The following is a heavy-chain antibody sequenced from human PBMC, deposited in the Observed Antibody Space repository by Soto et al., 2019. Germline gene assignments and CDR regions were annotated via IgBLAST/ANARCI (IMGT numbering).Heavy chain of an antibody. V-gene: IGHV3-23*01. J-gene: IGHJ5*02. CDR1: GFTFSSYA. CDR2: ISGSGGST. D-gene: IGHD3-10*01. CDR3: AKDPRVTMVRGVSYWFDP. Sequence: GGSLRLSCAASGFTFSSYAMSWVRQAPGKGLEWVSAISGSGGSTYYADSVKGRFTISRDNSKNTLYLQMNSLRAEDTAVYYCAKDPRVTMVRGVSYWFDPWGQGTLVTVSS.